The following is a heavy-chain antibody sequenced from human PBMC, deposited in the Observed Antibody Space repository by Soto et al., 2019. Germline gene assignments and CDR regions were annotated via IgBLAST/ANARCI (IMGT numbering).Heavy chain of an antibody. CDR1: GGTFSSYA. CDR2: IIPIFGTA. J-gene: IGHJ5*02. V-gene: IGHV1-69*13. CDR3: ARGRRMATIDWFDP. D-gene: IGHD5-12*01. Sequence: SVKVSCKASGGTFSSYAISWVRQAPGQGLEWMGGIIPIFGTANYAQKFQGRVTITADESTSTAYMELSSLRSEDTAVYYCARGRRMATIDWFDPWGQGTLVTVSS.